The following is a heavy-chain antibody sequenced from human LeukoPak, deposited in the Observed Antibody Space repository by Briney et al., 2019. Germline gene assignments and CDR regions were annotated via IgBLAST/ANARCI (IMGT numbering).Heavy chain of an antibody. V-gene: IGHV4-4*08. CDR3: ARGVDMTTIFEQ. CDR1: GGSISTYY. CDR2: VYINGNT. Sequence: PSETLSLTCTLSGGSISTYYWTWIRQPPGKGLEWICYVYINGNTTYNASFQSRVTISVDTSKNQFSLKLNSVTDGDTAVYYCARGVDMTTIFEQWGQGTLVTVSS. D-gene: IGHD5-24*01. J-gene: IGHJ4*02.